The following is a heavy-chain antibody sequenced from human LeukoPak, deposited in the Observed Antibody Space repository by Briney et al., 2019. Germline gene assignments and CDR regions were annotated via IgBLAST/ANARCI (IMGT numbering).Heavy chain of an antibody. D-gene: IGHD1-1*01. CDR2: LDGEGSTS. CDR3: TRGTGTTFDY. V-gene: IGHV3-74*01. CDR1: GFTFSSSW. Sequence: PGGSLRLSCAASGFTFSSSWMHWVRQAPGKGLVWVSRLDGEGSTSSYADSVKGRFTISRDNARNTLYLQMSSLRAEDTAVYYCTRGTGTTFDYWGQGTLVTVSS. J-gene: IGHJ4*02.